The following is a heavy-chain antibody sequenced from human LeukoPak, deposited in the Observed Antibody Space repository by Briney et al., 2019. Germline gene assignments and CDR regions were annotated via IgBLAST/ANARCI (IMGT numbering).Heavy chain of an antibody. CDR3: TTERDYRVVTFDY. J-gene: IGHJ4*02. CDR1: GFTFSSYS. V-gene: IGHV3-21*03. D-gene: IGHD4/OR15-4a*01. CDR2: ISSSSSYI. Sequence: PGGSLRLSCAASGFTFSSYSMTWVRQAPGKGLEWVSSISSSSSYIYYADSVKGRFTISRDNAKNSLYLQMNSLKTEDTAVYYCTTERDYRVVTFDYWGQGTLVTVSS.